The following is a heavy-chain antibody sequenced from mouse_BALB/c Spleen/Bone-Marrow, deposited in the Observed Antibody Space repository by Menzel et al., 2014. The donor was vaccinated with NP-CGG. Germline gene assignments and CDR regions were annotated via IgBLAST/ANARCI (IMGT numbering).Heavy chain of an antibody. CDR2: INPDSSTI. V-gene: IGHV4-1*02. D-gene: IGHD2-3*01. Sequence: EVKLMESGGGLVQPGGSLELSCAASGFDFSRYWMSWVRQAPEKGLEWIGEINPDSSTINYTPSLKDKFIISRDNAKNTLYLQMSKVRSEDTALYYCARLGYYGGFAYWGQGTLVTVSA. CDR3: ARLGYYGGFAY. CDR1: GFDFSRYW. J-gene: IGHJ3*01.